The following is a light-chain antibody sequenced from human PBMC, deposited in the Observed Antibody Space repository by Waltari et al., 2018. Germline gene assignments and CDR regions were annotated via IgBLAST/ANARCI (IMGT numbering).Light chain of an antibody. V-gene: IGKV1-9*01. J-gene: IGKJ4*01. CDR3: QQFYTYPLT. CDR1: QDITSY. CDR2: HAS. Sequence: DIQLTQSPSFLSASIGDRVIITCRASQDITSYLTWYKLKPGKAPKLLIFHASTLQPGVPPRFSASGSGTDFTLTISSLQPEDFATYYCQQFYTYPLTFGGGTKVESK.